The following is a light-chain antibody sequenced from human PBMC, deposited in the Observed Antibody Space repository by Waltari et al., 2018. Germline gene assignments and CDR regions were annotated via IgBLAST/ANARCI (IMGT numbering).Light chain of an antibody. Sequence: QSALTHPASASGSPGQSITISCPGTSSDVGAYNYVSWYQQHPGKAPKLMIFDVSNRPSGVSNRFSGSKSGNTASLTISGLQAEDEAGYYCSSYISSSTLELFGGGTSLTVL. CDR1: SSDVGAYNY. V-gene: IGLV2-14*03. CDR3: SSYISSSTLEL. J-gene: IGLJ2*01. CDR2: DVS.